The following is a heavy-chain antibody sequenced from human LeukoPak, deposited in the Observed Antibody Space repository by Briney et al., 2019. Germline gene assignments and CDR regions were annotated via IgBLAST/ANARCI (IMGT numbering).Heavy chain of an antibody. D-gene: IGHD4-17*01. CDR3: ARVGGYGDSDY. CDR1: GGSINNYH. Sequence: PSETLSLTCTVAGGSINNYHWSWIRQPPGKGLEWIGHISYSGSTSYHPSLQSRVTISLDTSKNQFSLQLSSVTAADTATYYCARVGGYGDSDYWGQGTLVTVSS. J-gene: IGHJ4*02. V-gene: IGHV4-59*01. CDR2: ISYSGST.